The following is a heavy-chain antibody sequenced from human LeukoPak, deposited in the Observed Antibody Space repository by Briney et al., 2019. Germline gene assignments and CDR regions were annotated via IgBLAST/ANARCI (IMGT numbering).Heavy chain of an antibody. D-gene: IGHD6-13*01. V-gene: IGHV1-69*04. CDR1: GGTSSSYA. CDR2: IIPIFGIA. CDR3: ARDAAIAAAGGVYFDY. Sequence: GASVKVSCKASGGTSSSYAISWVRQAPGQGLEWMGRIIPIFGIANYAQKLQGRVTITADKSTSTAYMELSSLRSEDTAVYYCARDAAIAAAGGVYFDYWGQGTLVTVSS. J-gene: IGHJ4*02.